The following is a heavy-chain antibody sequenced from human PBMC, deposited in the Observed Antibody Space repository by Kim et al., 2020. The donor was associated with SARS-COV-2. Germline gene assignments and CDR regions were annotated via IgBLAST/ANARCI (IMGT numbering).Heavy chain of an antibody. D-gene: IGHD2-15*01. CDR1: GFTFSTYT. Sequence: GGSLRLSCAASGFTFSTYTLDWVRQAPGKGLEWVSSISGVSGDIYYADSVRGRFTISRDNAKNSVSLEMNTLRVDDTAIYYCVREGLRRWPSFDLWGQGT. J-gene: IGHJ4*02. CDR2: ISGVSGDI. CDR3: VREGLRRWPSFDL. V-gene: IGHV3-21*01.